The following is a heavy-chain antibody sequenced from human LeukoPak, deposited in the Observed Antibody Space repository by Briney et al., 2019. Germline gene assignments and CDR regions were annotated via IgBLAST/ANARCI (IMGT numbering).Heavy chain of an antibody. CDR1: GFTFSSYS. CDR2: ISSSSSTI. D-gene: IGHD6-19*01. J-gene: IGHJ4*02. CDR3: ARDIGGSGWYGFDY. V-gene: IGHV3-48*04. Sequence: PGGSLRLSCAASGFTFSSYSMNWVRQAPGKGLEWVSYISSSSSTIYYADSVKGRFTISRDNAKNSLYLQMNSLRAEDTAVYYCARDIGGSGWYGFDYWGQGTLVTVSS.